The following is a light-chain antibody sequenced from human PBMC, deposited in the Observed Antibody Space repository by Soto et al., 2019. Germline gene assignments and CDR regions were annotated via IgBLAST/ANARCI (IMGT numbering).Light chain of an antibody. J-gene: IGLJ1*01. V-gene: IGLV2-8*01. CDR3: SSYAGINNLGV. Sequence: QSALNQPPSASGSPGQSVTISCTGTSSDVGGYKYVSWYQQHPGKAPKLMLFEVNKRPSGVPDRFSGSKSGNTASLTVSGLQAEDEADYYCSSYAGINNLGVFGTGTKLTVL. CDR1: SSDVGGYKY. CDR2: EVN.